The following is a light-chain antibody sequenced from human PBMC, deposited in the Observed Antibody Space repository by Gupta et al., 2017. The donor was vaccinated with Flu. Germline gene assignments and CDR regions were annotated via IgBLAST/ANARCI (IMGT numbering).Light chain of an antibody. V-gene: IGLV2-8*01. Sequence: TSSDDGGYKYVSGYQQHPVKAPKLMIYEGSQRPSGVPDRFSGSKSGNTASLTVSGLQAEDDADYYCSSYAGSNNWVFGGGAELTVL. CDR1: SSDDGGYKY. CDR2: EGS. CDR3: SSYAGSNNWV. J-gene: IGLJ3*02.